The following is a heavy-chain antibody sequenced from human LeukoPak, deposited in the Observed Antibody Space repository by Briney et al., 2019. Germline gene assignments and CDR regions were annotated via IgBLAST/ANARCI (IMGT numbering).Heavy chain of an antibody. D-gene: IGHD1-14*01. CDR3: ARGPRKPGPYYYYMDV. V-gene: IGHV1-2*02. CDR1: GYTFTGYY. J-gene: IGHJ6*03. Sequence: ASVKVSCKASGYTFTGYYMHWVRQAPGQGLEWMGWMNPNSGVTKYAQKFQGRVTMTRDTSISTAYMELSRLRSDDTAVYYCARGPRKPGPYYYYMDVWGKGTTVTVSS. CDR2: MNPNSGVT.